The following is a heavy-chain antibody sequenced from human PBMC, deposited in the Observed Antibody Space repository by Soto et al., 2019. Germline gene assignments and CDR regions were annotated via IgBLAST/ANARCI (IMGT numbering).Heavy chain of an antibody. D-gene: IGHD6-19*01. Sequence: PSETLSLTCTVSGGSITSSRSYWSWIRQPPWKGLEWIGNIYYSGSAYYNPSLRSRVTISVDTSKNQFSLKLSSVSAADTAVYYCARRVSGWYPWGQVXLVTFYS. CDR1: GGSITSSRSY. V-gene: IGHV4-39*01. CDR3: ARRVSGWYP. J-gene: IGHJ5*02. CDR2: IYYSGSA.